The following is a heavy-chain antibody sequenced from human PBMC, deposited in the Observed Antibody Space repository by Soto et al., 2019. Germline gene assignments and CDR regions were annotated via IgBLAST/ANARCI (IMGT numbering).Heavy chain of an antibody. CDR2: TYHRGST. V-gene: IGHV4-59*01. CDR1: GVSISSYF. CDR3: ARIGGYHGPLDY. Sequence: SETLSLTCSVSGVSISSYFWSWIWQPPGRGLEWIGYTYHRGSTNYSPSLKSRVAISLDTSENQFSLKVSSVTAADTAVYYCARIGGYHGPLDYWGQGTPVTVSS. D-gene: IGHD3-16*02. J-gene: IGHJ4*02.